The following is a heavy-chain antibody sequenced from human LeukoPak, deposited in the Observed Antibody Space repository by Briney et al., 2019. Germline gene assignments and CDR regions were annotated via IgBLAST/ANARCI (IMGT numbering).Heavy chain of an antibody. V-gene: IGHV3-23*01. CDR3: AKNFWSDKYSYYYMDV. Sequence: GGSLRLSCAASGFSFSNYAMTWVRQAPGKGLEWVTAISTSGDNTYYADSVKGRFTVSRDNSKNTLYLQMNTLRAEDTAVYYCAKNFWSDKYSYYYMDVWGKGTTVTVSS. CDR1: GFSFSNYA. J-gene: IGHJ6*03. CDR2: ISTSGDNT. D-gene: IGHD3-3*01.